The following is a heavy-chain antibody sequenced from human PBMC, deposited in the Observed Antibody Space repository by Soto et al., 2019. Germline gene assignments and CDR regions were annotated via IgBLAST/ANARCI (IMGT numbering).Heavy chain of an antibody. CDR3: ARQSNSGYDRRGGAFDY. V-gene: IGHV4-39*01. CDR2: IYYSGST. J-gene: IGHJ4*02. Sequence: QLQLQESGPGLVKPSETLSLTCTVSGGSISSSSYYWGWIRQPPGKGLEWIGSIYYSGSTYYNPSLKSRVTISVDTSKNQFSLKLSSVPAADTAVYYCARQSNSGYDRRGGAFDYWGQGTLVTVSS. D-gene: IGHD5-12*01. CDR1: GGSISSSSYY.